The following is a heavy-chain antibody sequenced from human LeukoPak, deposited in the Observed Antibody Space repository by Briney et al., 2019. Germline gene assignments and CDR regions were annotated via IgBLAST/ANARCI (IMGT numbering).Heavy chain of an antibody. CDR1: GFTFSSYS. CDR3: ARELPISSGWLGDYYYGMDV. V-gene: IGHV3-21*01. Sequence: PGGSLRLSCAASGFTFSSYSMNWVRQAPGKGLEWVSSISSSSSYIYYADSVKGRFTISRDNAKNSLYLQMNSLRAEDTAVYYCARELPISSGWLGDYYYGMDVWGQGTMVTVSS. D-gene: IGHD6-19*01. CDR2: ISSSSSYI. J-gene: IGHJ6*02.